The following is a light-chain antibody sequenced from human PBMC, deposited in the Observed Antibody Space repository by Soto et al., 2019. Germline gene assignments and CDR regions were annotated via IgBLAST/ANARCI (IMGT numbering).Light chain of an antibody. V-gene: IGKV1-9*01. CDR3: QQLDSYPLT. CDR2: VAS. Sequence: DIQLTQSPSFLSASVGDRVTLTCRASQDISTYLAWYQQKPGKAPNLLIYVASTLQNGVPSRFSGTGSGTEFTLTSTNLQPEDVGTYYCQQLDSYPLTFGGGTEVEI. J-gene: IGKJ4*01. CDR1: QDISTY.